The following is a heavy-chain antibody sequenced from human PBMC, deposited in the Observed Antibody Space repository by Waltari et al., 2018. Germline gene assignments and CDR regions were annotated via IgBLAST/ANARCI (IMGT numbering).Heavy chain of an antibody. D-gene: IGHD2-2*01. J-gene: IGHJ2*01. Sequence: QLQLQESGPGLVKPSETLSLTCTVSGGSISSSSYYWGWIRPPPGKGLEWIGSIYYSGSTSYHPSLRSRVTISVDTSKNQFSLKLSSVTAADTAVYYCARWGCFSSTVFDLWGRGTLVTVSS. CDR2: IYYSGST. CDR3: ARWGCFSSTVFDL. CDR1: GGSISSSSYY. V-gene: IGHV4-39*07.